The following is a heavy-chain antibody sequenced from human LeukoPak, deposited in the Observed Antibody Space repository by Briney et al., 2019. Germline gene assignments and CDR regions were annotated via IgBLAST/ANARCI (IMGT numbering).Heavy chain of an antibody. Sequence: PGGSLRLSCAASGFTFSSYGMHWVRQAPGKGLEWVAVISYDGSNKYYADSAKGQFTISRDNSKNTLYLQMNSLRAEDTAVYYCAKDGGYCSGGSCWRGLDYWGQGTLVTVSS. V-gene: IGHV3-30*18. CDR3: AKDGGYCSGGSCWRGLDY. CDR2: ISYDGSNK. J-gene: IGHJ4*02. D-gene: IGHD2-15*01. CDR1: GFTFSSYG.